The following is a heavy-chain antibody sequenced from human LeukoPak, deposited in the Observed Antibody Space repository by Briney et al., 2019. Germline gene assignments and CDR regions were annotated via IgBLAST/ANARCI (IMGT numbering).Heavy chain of an antibody. CDR2: INPNSGGT. V-gene: IGHV1-2*06. CDR1: GYTFTDYY. J-gene: IGHJ4*02. Sequence: ASVKVSCKASGYTFTDYYIHWVRQAPGQGLEWMGRINPNSGGTNYAQKFQGRVAMTRDTSTSTVYMELSSLRSEDTAVYYCARAPPYSSGWYSCDYWGQGTLVTVSS. CDR3: ARAPPYSSGWYSCDY. D-gene: IGHD6-19*01.